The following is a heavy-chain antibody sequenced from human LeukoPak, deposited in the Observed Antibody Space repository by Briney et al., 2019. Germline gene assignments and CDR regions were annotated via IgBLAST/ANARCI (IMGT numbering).Heavy chain of an antibody. D-gene: IGHD2-15*01. CDR1: RFSFSSYW. V-gene: IGHV3-7*01. Sequence: GGSLRLSCVASRFSFSSYWMTWVRQTSGKGLEWAATINLDGSETYYADSVQGRFTISRDNGKDSLYLQMKSLRDDDTAVYYCASDRSGCYDYWGQGTLVTV. CDR2: INLDGSET. CDR3: ASDRSGCYDY. J-gene: IGHJ4*02.